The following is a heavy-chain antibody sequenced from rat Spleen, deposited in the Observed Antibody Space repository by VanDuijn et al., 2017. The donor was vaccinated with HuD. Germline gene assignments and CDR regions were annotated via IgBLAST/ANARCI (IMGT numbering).Heavy chain of an antibody. CDR1: GFTFNYYW. CDR3: ARDNYGYDY. CDR2: ISYEGSGT. D-gene: IGHD1-7*01. Sequence: EVQLVESGGGLVQPGRSLKLSCVTSGFTFNYYWMTWIRQAPKKGLEWVASISYEGSGTYYGDSVKGRFTISRDNAKSTLYLQMDSLRSEDTGTYYCARDNYGYDYWGQGVMVTVSS. V-gene: IGHV5-22*01. J-gene: IGHJ2*01.